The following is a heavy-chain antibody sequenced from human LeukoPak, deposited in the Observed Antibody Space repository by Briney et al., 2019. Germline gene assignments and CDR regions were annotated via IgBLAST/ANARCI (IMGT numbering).Heavy chain of an antibody. CDR1: GGTFTSYA. D-gene: IGHD1-26*01. J-gene: IGHJ1*01. CDR2: IIPIFGTA. Sequence: ASVKVSCKASGGTFTSYAISWVRQAPGQGLEWMGGIIPIFGTANYAQKFQGRVTITADESTSTAYMELSSLRSEDTAVYYCARGWELLPHGFQHWGQGTLVTVSS. CDR3: ARGWELLPHGFQH. V-gene: IGHV1-69*13.